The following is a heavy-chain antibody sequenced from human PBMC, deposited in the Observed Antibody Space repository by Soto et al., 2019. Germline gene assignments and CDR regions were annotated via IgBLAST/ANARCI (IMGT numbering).Heavy chain of an antibody. CDR3: IKDAPNGSIDD. CDR1: GFRFDKYV. J-gene: IGHJ4*02. Sequence: VQVVASGGGLVQPGRSLRLSCAVSGFRFDKYVMHWVRQAPGKGLECVLTVSPTRDTVAYAVSVEGRFIVSRDNAKNSLYLQMNSLKGDDTAFYYCIKDAPNGSIDDWGQGSLVTVSS. D-gene: IGHD3-10*01. CDR2: VSPTRDTV. V-gene: IGHV3-9*01.